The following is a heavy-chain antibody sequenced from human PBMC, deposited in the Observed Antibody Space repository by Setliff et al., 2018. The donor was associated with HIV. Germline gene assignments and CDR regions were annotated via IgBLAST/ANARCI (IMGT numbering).Heavy chain of an antibody. D-gene: IGHD3-10*01. V-gene: IGHV4-38-2*02. CDR1: GYSISSGYY. Sequence: SETLSLTCTVSGYSISSGYYWGWIRQPPGKGLEWIGSIYHSGSTYYNPSLKSRVTISVDTSKNQFSLRLSSVTAADTAVYYCARSIYGSATYPLDIWGQGILVTVSS. CDR3: ARSIYGSATYPLDI. J-gene: IGHJ4*02. CDR2: IYHSGST.